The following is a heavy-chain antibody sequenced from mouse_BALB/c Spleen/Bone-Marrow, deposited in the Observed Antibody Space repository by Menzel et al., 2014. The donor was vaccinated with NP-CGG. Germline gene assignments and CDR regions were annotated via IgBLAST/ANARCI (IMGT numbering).Heavy chain of an antibody. CDR3: ARDYDYPWFAY. J-gene: IGHJ3*01. CDR1: GYSITSGYN. V-gene: IGHV3-1*02. CDR2: IHYRGST. Sequence: EVKLMESGPDLVKPSQSLSLTCTVTGYSITSGYNWHWIRQFPGNKLEWMGYIHYRGSTDYNPSLKSRISITRDTSKNQFFLQLISVTTEDTATYYCARDYDYPWFAYWGQGTLVTVSA. D-gene: IGHD2-4*01.